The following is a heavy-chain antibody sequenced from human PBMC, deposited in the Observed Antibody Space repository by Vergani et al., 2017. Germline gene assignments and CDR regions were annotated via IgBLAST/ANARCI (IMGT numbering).Heavy chain of an antibody. CDR2: ISARYPST. J-gene: IGHJ5*01. CDR1: GFTFSACP. V-gene: IGHV3-23*01. D-gene: IGHD3-9*01. Sequence: EVQLLQSGGGVIQPGGSVRLSCAASGFTFSACPMTWVRQAPGMGLEWVSAISARYPSTYYADSVKGRFTISRDNSKNTLYLQMNSLRVEDTGVYYCARARCIETCYMSNWLDSWGQGTLVTVSS. CDR3: ARARCIETCYMSNWLDS.